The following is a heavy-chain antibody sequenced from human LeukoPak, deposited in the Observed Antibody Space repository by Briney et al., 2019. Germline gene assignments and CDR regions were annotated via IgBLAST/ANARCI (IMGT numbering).Heavy chain of an antibody. J-gene: IGHJ4*02. D-gene: IGHD3-22*01. CDR3: AAYSSGYYPPFDY. Sequence: GGSLRLSCAASGFTFSSYAMHWVRQAPGKGLECVAVISYDGSNKYYADSVKGRFTISRDNSKNTLYLQMNSLRAEDTAVYYCAAYSSGYYPPFDYWGQGTLVTVSS. CDR1: GFTFSSYA. CDR2: ISYDGSNK. V-gene: IGHV3-30*04.